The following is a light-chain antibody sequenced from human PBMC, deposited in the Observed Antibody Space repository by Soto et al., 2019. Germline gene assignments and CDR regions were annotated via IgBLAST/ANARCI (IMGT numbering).Light chain of an antibody. CDR3: QQYGSSPWT. J-gene: IGKJ1*01. CDR1: QSVSSNY. Sequence: EIVLTQSPGTLSLSPGERATLSCRASQSVSSNYLVWYQQKPGQAPRLLIYGASSRATGIPDRFSGSGSGTDFTLTISRLEPEDFAVYYCQQYGSSPWTFGQGTKVEL. V-gene: IGKV3-20*01. CDR2: GAS.